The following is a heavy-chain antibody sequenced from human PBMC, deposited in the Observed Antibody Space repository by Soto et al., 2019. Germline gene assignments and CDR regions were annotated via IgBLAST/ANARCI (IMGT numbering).Heavy chain of an antibody. CDR3: ARDGYCSGGSCYSVPVFDY. CDR2: IVYEGSNK. J-gene: IGHJ4*02. D-gene: IGHD2-15*01. CDR1: GSPFGTNG. V-gene: IGHV3-33*01. Sequence: QVQLVGPGGGVAQPGGSLGLSWAAPGSPFGTNGLHWVRKPPGKGRGGVAVIVYEGSNKYYADSVKGRFTISRDNSKNTLYLQMNSLRAEDTAVYYCARDGYCSGGSCYSVPVFDYWGQGTLVTVSS.